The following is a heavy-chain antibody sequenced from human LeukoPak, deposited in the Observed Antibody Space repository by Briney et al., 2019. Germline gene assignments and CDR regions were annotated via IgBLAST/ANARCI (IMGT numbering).Heavy chain of an antibody. CDR1: GRSISSYY. CDR2: IYYSGST. Sequence: PSETLSLTCTVSGRSISSYYWSWIRQPPGKGLEWIGYIYYSGSTNYNPSLKSRVTISVDTSKNQFSLKLSSVTAADTAVYYCARHDIAVAGQADYWGQGTLVTVSS. D-gene: IGHD6-19*01. V-gene: IGHV4-59*08. CDR3: ARHDIAVAGQADY. J-gene: IGHJ4*02.